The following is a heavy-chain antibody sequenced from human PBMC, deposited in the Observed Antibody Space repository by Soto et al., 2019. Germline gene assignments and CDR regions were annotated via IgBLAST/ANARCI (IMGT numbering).Heavy chain of an antibody. Sequence: ASVKVSCKASGYSFTDYHIHWVRQAPGQGLEWLGRINPKSGGTSTAQKFQGWVTMTTDTSISTASMELTRLTSDDTAIYYCARGDSTDCSNGVCSLLYNHDMDVWGK. D-gene: IGHD2-8*01. CDR2: INPKSGGT. CDR1: GYSFTDYH. J-gene: IGHJ6*04. CDR3: ARGDSTDCSNGVCSLLYNHDMDV. V-gene: IGHV1-2*04.